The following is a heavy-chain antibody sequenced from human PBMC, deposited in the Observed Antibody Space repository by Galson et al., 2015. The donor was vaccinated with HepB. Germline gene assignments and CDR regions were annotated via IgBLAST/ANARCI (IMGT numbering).Heavy chain of an antibody. D-gene: IGHD6-13*01. V-gene: IGHV3-23*01. CDR2: VRGTASST. CDR1: GLTFRTYV. Sequence: SLRLSCAASGLTFRTYVMSWVRQAPGKGLEWVSDVRGTASSTYYAESVKARFTISRDNSKNTLYLKMNSLRAEDPAVYYCAKASSSSWPYYFDYWGQGTLVTVSS. CDR3: AKASSSSWPYYFDY. J-gene: IGHJ4*02.